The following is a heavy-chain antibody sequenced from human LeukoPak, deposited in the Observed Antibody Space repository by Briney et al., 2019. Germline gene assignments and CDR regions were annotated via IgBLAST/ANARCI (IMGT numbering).Heavy chain of an antibody. D-gene: IGHD4-17*01. CDR2: IKEDGSEK. J-gene: IGHJ4*02. V-gene: IGHV3-7*01. CDR3: ARDGDGHGDDYDY. CDR1: GFTFRSYW. Sequence: GGSLRLSCAASGFTFRSYWMGWVRQAPGKGLEWVANIKEDGSEKYYVDSAKGRFTISRDNAKNSMYLQMNSLRAADTAVYYCARDGDGHGDDYDYWGQGSLVTVSS.